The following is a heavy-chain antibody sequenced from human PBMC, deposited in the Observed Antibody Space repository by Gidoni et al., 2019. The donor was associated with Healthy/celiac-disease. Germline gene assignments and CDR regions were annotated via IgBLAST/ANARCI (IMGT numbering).Heavy chain of an antibody. J-gene: IGHJ6*02. V-gene: IGHV4-59*01. CDR1: GGSISSYY. CDR3: ARVRDWRYYGMDV. D-gene: IGHD3-9*01. Sequence: QVQLQESGPGLVKPSETLSLTCSVSGGSISSYYCSWIRQPPGKGLEWIGYIYSSGSTNYNPSLKSRVTISVDTSKNQFSLKLSSVTAADTAVYYCARVRDWRYYGMDVWGQGTTVTVSS. CDR2: IYSSGST.